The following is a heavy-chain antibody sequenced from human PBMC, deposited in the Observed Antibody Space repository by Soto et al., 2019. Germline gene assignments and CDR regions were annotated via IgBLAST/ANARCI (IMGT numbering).Heavy chain of an antibody. CDR2: VSAYRDYT. CDR1: GYSFSTYE. J-gene: IGHJ3*01. CDR3: ARDVGDESITYNDAFDV. Sequence: QAQLMQSAAEVKKPGASVKVSCKASGYSFSTYEINWLRQAPGQGLEWIGWVSAYRDYTDYAEKFQDRVTMTTDTSTNTAYMELRNLTYNDTAVYYCARDVGDESITYNDAFDVWGQGTMVTVSS. V-gene: IGHV1-18*01. D-gene: IGHD3-10*01.